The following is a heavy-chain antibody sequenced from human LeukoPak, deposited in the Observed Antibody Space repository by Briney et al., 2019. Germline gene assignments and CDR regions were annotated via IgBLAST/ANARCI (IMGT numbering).Heavy chain of an antibody. Sequence: SVKVSCKASGGTFSSYAISWVRQAPGQGLEWMGGIIPILGIANYAQKFQGRVTITADKSTSTAYMELSSLRSEDTAVYYCARENFVLLWFGESQGYYMGVWGKGTTVTVSS. CDR3: ARENFVLLWFGESQGYYMGV. CDR2: IIPILGIA. J-gene: IGHJ6*03. D-gene: IGHD3-10*01. V-gene: IGHV1-69*10. CDR1: GGTFSSYA.